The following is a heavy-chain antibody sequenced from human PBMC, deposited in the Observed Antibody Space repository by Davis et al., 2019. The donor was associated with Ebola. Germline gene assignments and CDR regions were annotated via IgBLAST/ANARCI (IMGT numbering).Heavy chain of an antibody. CDR1: GFTFSIYT. Sequence: GESLKISCAASGFTFSIYTMHWVRQASGKGLEWVGRIRSKANSYATAYAASVKGRFTISRDDSKNTAYLQMNSLKTEDTAVYYCTSTAGSVDYWGQGTLVTVSS. V-gene: IGHV3-73*01. CDR3: TSTAGSVDY. CDR2: IRSKANSYAT. J-gene: IGHJ4*02. D-gene: IGHD1-26*01.